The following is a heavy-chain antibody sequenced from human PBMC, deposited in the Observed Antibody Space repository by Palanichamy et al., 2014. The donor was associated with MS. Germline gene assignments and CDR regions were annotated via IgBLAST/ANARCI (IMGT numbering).Heavy chain of an antibody. D-gene: IGHD3-10*01. V-gene: IGHV3-9*01. CDR3: AKAQGNYYYYYGMDV. CDR2: ISWNSGSI. J-gene: IGHJ6*02. Sequence: VRQAPGKGLEWVSGISWNSGSIGYADSVKGRFTISRDNAKNSLYLQMNSLRAEDTALYYCAKAQGNYYYYYGMDVWGQGTTVTVSS.